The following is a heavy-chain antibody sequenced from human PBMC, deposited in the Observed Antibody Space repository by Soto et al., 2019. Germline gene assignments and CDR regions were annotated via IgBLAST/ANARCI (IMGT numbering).Heavy chain of an antibody. J-gene: IGHJ5*02. CDR1: GGSISSGGYY. Sequence: SETLSLTCTVSGGSISSGGYYWSWIRQHPGKGLEWIGYIYYSGSTYYNPSLKSRVTISVDTSKNQFSLKLSSVTAADTAVYYCARSTGTTRAWSWFDPWGQGTLVTVSS. V-gene: IGHV4-31*03. D-gene: IGHD1-1*01. CDR2: IYYSGST. CDR3: ARSTGTTRAWSWFDP.